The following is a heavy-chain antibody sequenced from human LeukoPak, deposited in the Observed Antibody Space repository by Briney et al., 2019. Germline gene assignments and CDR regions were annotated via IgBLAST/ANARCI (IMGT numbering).Heavy chain of an antibody. CDR2: ISSSGSTI. CDR3: AREGGNGPFNWFDP. D-gene: IGHD3-16*01. J-gene: IGHJ5*02. CDR1: GFTFSDYY. Sequence: PGGPLRLSCAASGFTFSDYYMSWIRQGPGKGLEWVSYISSSGSTIYYADSVKGRFTISRDNAKNSLYLQMNSLRAEDTAVYYCAREGGNGPFNWFDPWGQGTLVTVSS. V-gene: IGHV3-11*01.